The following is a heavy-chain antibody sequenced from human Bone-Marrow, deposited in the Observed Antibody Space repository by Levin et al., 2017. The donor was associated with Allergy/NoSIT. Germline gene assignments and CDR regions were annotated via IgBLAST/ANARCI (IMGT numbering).Heavy chain of an antibody. Sequence: NASETLSLTCTVSGGSLTYYYWGWIRQSPGKGLEWLGYIDHNGNTNYNPSLKSRVTILIDTSKNQFSLKVTSVTAADTAVYYCARYCSSTTCHNLFDPWGQGILVTVSS. D-gene: IGHD2-2*01. J-gene: IGHJ5*02. CDR3: ARYCSSTTCHNLFDP. CDR2: IDHNGNT. CDR1: GGSLTYYY. V-gene: IGHV4-59*01.